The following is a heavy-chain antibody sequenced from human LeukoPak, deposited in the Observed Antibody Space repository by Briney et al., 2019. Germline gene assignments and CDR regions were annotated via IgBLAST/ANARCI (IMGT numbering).Heavy chain of an antibody. CDR3: ARTVLTGGDAFDI. V-gene: IGHV3-21*01. J-gene: IGHJ3*02. D-gene: IGHD7-27*01. Sequence: GGSLRLSCAASGFSLSRYSMNWVRQAPGKGLEWVSSISSSSIYKYYADSVKGRFTISRDNTKNSLYLQMNSLRAEDTAVYYCARTVLTGGDAFDIWGQGTMVTASS. CDR2: ISSSSIYK. CDR1: GFSLSRYS.